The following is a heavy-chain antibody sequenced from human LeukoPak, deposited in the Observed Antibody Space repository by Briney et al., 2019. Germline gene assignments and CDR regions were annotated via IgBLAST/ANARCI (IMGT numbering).Heavy chain of an antibody. V-gene: IGHV5-51*01. CDR2: IYPGDSDT. Sequence: GESLKISCKGSGYSFTSYWIGWVRQMPGKGLEWMGIIYPGDSDTRYSPSFQGQVTISADKSISTAYLQWSSLKASDTAMYYCARHWLTFGGVIASSFDYWGQGTLVTVSS. CDR3: ARHWLTFGGVIASSFDY. J-gene: IGHJ4*02. D-gene: IGHD3-16*02. CDR1: GYSFTSYW.